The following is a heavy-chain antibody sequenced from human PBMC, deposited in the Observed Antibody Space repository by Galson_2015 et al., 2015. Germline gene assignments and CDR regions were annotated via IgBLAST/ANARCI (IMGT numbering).Heavy chain of an antibody. D-gene: IGHD5-12*01. CDR2: IYSGGST. V-gene: IGHV3-53*01. CDR3: ARGGPLRGYSGYDDAFDI. Sequence: SLRLSCAASGFTVSSNYMSWVRQAPGKGLEWVSVIYSGGSTYYADSVKGRLTISRDNSNNTLYLQMNSLRAEDTAVYYCARGGPLRGYSGYDDAFDIWGQGTMVTVSS. J-gene: IGHJ3*02. CDR1: GFTVSSNY.